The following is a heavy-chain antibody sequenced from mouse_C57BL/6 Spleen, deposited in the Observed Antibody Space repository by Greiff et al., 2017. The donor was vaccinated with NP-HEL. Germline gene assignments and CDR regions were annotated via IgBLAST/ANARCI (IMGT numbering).Heavy chain of an antibody. CDR1: GFTFSNYW. CDR2: IRLKSDNYAT. CDR3: TGYYSNPAWFAY. Sequence: EVKVEESGGGLVQPGGSMKLSCVASGFTFSNYWMNWVRQSPEKGLEWVAQIRLKSDNYATHYAESVKGRFTISRDDSKSSVYLQMNNLRAEDTGIYYCTGYYSNPAWFAYWGQGTLVTVSA. D-gene: IGHD2-5*01. J-gene: IGHJ3*01. V-gene: IGHV6-3*01.